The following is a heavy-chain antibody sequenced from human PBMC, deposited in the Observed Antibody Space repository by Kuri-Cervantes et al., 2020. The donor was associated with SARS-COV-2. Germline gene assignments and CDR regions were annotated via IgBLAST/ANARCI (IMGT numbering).Heavy chain of an antibody. CDR2: IYYSGST. CDR3: ARGDSSGYFNWFDP. J-gene: IGHJ5*02. Sequence: LRLSCTVSGGSISSGDYYWSWIRQPPGKGLEWIGYIYYSGSTYYNPSLKSRVTISVDTSKNQFSLKLSSVTAADTAVYYCARGDSSGYFNWFDPWGQGTLVTVSS. CDR1: GGSISSGDYY. V-gene: IGHV4-30-4*08. D-gene: IGHD3-22*01.